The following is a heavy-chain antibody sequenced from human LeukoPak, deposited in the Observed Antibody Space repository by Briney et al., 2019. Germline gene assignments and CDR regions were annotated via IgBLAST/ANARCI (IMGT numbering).Heavy chain of an antibody. Sequence: GGSLRLSCAASGFTFSSYSMNWVRQAPGKGLEWVSSISSSSSYIYYADSVKGRFTISRDTAKNSLYLQMNSLRAEDMAVYYCARDQSGPDLYFDYWGQGTLVTVSS. CDR1: GFTFSSYS. D-gene: IGHD5-12*01. CDR2: ISSSSSYI. V-gene: IGHV3-21*01. J-gene: IGHJ4*02. CDR3: ARDQSGPDLYFDY.